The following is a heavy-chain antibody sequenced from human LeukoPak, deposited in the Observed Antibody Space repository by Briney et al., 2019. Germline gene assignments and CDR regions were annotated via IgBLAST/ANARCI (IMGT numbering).Heavy chain of an antibody. Sequence: GGSLRLSCGGSGFPLSDYYMNWVRQPPGMGLEWLSSISSGSLYNYDAASVRGRFTISTDNVKNYLYLQMSSLRAEDTAVYSWARANYSNYPWNYWGQGTLVTVSS. V-gene: IGHV3-21*01. CDR1: GFPLSDYY. CDR2: ISSGSLYN. D-gene: IGHD4-11*01. CDR3: ARANYSNYPWNY. J-gene: IGHJ4*02.